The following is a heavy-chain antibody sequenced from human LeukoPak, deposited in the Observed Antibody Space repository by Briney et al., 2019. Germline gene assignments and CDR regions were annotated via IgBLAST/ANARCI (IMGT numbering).Heavy chain of an antibody. CDR2: ISGSGGST. J-gene: IGHJ4*02. CDR3: AKAPFYGYNLLRNDNYFDY. Sequence: GGSLRLSCAASGFTFSSYAMSWVRQAPGKALEWVSAISGSGGSTYYADSVKGRFTISRDNSKNTLYLQMNSLRAEDTAVYYCAKAPFYGYNLLRNDNYFDYWGQGTLVTVSS. D-gene: IGHD5-24*01. CDR1: GFTFSSYA. V-gene: IGHV3-23*01.